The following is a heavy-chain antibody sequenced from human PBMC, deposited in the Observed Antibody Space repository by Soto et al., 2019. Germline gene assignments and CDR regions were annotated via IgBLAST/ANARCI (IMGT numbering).Heavy chain of an antibody. CDR2: TSYSGST. D-gene: IGHD1-26*01. V-gene: IGHV4-59*01. CDR1: GGSIGTYY. Sequence: SETLSLTCTVSGGSIGTYYWSWIRQPPGKGLEWIGFTSYSGSTNYNPSLKSRVTISVDTSKHQFSLRLTSVTAADTAVYYCARYGGTYYVYWGQGTLVTVSS. CDR3: ARYGGTYYVY. J-gene: IGHJ4*02.